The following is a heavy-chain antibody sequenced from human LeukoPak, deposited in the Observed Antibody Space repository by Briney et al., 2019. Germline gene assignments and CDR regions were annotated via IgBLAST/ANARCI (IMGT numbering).Heavy chain of an antibody. D-gene: IGHD6-6*01. Sequence: GGSLRLSCAASGFTFSTYWMHWVRQAPGKGLVWVSRMNSDGSSTTYADSVKGRFTISRDNAKNSLFLQMNNLRDENTAVYYCARPLVFGGQGTLVTVSS. CDR3: ARPLVF. CDR2: MNSDGSST. CDR1: GFTFSTYW. V-gene: IGHV3-74*01. J-gene: IGHJ4*02.